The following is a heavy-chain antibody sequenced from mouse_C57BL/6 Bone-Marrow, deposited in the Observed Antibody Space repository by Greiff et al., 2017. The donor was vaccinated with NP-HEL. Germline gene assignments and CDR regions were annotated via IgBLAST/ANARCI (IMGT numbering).Heavy chain of an antibody. J-gene: IGHJ1*03. CDR2: INPNNGGT. CDR1: GYTFTDYN. D-gene: IGHD2-10*02. Sequence: DVQLQESGPELVKPGASVKISCKASGYTFTDYNMDWVKQSHGKSLEWIGDINPNNGGTIYNQKFKGKATLTVDKSSSTAYMELRSLTSEDTAVYYCARGDYGPSSYWYFDVWGTGTTVTVSS. V-gene: IGHV1-18*01. CDR3: ARGDYGPSSYWYFDV.